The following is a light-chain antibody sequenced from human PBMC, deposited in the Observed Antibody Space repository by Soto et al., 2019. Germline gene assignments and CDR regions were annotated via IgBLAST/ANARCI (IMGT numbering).Light chain of an antibody. CDR1: QSISSF. CDR3: QQYGSSSWT. CDR2: GAS. V-gene: IGKV3-20*01. Sequence: EIVLAQSQATLSFFPTERGGLXVRASQSISSFLAWYQQKPGQAPRLLIYGASNRATGIPARFSGSGSGTDFTLTISRLEPEDFAVYYCQQYGSSSWTFGQGTKVDIK. J-gene: IGKJ1*01.